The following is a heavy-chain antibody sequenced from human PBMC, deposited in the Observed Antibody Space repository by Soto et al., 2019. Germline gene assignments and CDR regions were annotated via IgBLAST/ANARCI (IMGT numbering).Heavy chain of an antibody. D-gene: IGHD2-2*01. CDR3: AREYPTYYYYGMDV. CDR2: IIPILGIA. Sequence: QVQLVQSGAEVKKPGSSVKVSCKASGGTFSSYTISWVRQAPGQGLEWMGRIIPILGIANYAQKFQGRVTITADKATSTAYMELSSLRSEDTAVYYCAREYPTYYYYGMDVWGQGTTVTVSS. CDR1: GGTFSSYT. V-gene: IGHV1-69*08. J-gene: IGHJ6*02.